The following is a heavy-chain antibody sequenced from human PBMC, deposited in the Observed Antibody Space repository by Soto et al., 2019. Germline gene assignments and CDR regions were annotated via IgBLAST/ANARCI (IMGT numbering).Heavy chain of an antibody. V-gene: IGHV4-61*01. Sequence: PSETLALTCTFSDGSVSSRSHSWSWIRQPPGKGPEWIGYICYSGNTKYNPSLRSRVTISVDTSKNKFSLNLSSVTAADTAIYYCARAMGDWGTYYYYYGLDVWGQGTTVTVSS. CDR2: ICYSGNT. CDR1: DGSVSSRSHS. J-gene: IGHJ6*02. D-gene: IGHD3-16*01. CDR3: ARAMGDWGTYYYYYGLDV.